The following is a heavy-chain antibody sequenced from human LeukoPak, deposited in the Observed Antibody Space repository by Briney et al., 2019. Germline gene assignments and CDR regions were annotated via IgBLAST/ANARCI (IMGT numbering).Heavy chain of an antibody. D-gene: IGHD4-23*01. CDR3: VRLSVVSPHRYFDL. Sequence: SETLSLTCTVSGGSISGYYWSWIRQPPGKGLEWIAYIFYTGSTNYNPSLKSRVTISLDTPKNQFSLNLYSVTAADTAMYYCVRLSVVSPHRYFDLWGRGTLVTVSS. J-gene: IGHJ2*01. CDR2: IFYTGST. V-gene: IGHV4-59*08. CDR1: GGSISGYY.